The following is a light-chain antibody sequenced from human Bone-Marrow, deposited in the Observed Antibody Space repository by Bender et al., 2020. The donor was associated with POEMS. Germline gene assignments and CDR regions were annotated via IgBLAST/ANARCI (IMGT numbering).Light chain of an antibody. CDR3: CSYAGTSSLV. V-gene: IGLV3-1*01. Sequence: SYELTQPPSVSVSPGQTATITCSGDKLGDKYACWYQQKPGQSPVLVMYQDSQRPSGIPERFSGSKSGTSASLAISGLRSEDEADYYCCSYAGTSSLVFGGGTKLTVL. J-gene: IGLJ2*01. CDR1: KLGDKY. CDR2: QDS.